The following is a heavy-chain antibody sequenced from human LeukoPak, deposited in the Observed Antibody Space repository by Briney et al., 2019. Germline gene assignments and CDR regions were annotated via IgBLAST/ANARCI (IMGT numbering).Heavy chain of an antibody. CDR3: ARVKAVAHDAFDI. D-gene: IGHD6-19*01. V-gene: IGHV4-34*01. Sequence: SETLSLTCAVYGGSFSGYYWSWIRQPPGKGLEWIGENNHSGSTNYNPSLKSRVTISVDTSKNQFSLKLSSVTAADTAVYYCARVKAVAHDAFDIWGQGTMVTVSS. CDR2: NNHSGST. J-gene: IGHJ3*02. CDR1: GGSFSGYY.